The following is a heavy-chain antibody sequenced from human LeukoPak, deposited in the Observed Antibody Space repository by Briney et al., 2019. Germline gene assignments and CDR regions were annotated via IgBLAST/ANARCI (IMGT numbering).Heavy chain of an antibody. CDR2: IKQDGSEK. J-gene: IGHJ4*02. CDR3: AREILGGFNPGAY. D-gene: IGHD1-14*01. V-gene: IGHV3-7*05. Sequence: GGSLRLSCAASGFTFSSFWMSWVRQAPGKGLEWVANIKQDGSEKYYVDSVKGRFTISRDNAKNSLYLQMNSLRAEDTAVYYCAREILGGFNPGAYWGQGTLVTVSS. CDR1: GFTFSSFW.